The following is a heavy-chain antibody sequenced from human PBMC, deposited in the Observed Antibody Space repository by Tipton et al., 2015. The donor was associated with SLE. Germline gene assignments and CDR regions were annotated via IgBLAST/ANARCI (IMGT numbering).Heavy chain of an antibody. D-gene: IGHD6-19*01. CDR3: AKEWYSSGWSAA. CDR1: GYSISSGYY. V-gene: IGHV4-38-2*02. CDR2: IYHSGST. Sequence: LRLSCTVSGYSISSGYYWGWIRQPPGKGLEWIGSIYHSGSTYYNPSLKSRVTISVDTSKNQFSLKLRSVTAVDTAVYYCAKEWYSSGWSAAWGQGTLVTVSS. J-gene: IGHJ5*02.